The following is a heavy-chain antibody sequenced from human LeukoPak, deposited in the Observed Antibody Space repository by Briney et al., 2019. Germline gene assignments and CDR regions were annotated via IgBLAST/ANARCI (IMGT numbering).Heavy chain of an antibody. CDR3: ARGRYSGTTYYFDY. J-gene: IGHJ4*02. CDR1: GFTFSSYA. CDR2: IKKDGSET. Sequence: GSLRLSCAASGFTFSSYAMSWVRQAPGKGLEWVANIKKDGSETYYVDSVKGRFTISRDNAKNSLYLQMNSLRAEDTAMYYCARGRYSGTTYYFDYWGQGTLVTVSS. D-gene: IGHD5-12*01. V-gene: IGHV3-7*03.